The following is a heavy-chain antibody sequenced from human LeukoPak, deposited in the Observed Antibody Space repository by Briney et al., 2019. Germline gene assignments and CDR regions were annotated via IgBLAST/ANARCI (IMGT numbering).Heavy chain of an antibody. CDR3: ARDLLVAAASTEEGY. J-gene: IGHJ4*02. CDR1: GGTFSSYA. V-gene: IGHV1-69*04. CDR2: IIPILGIA. D-gene: IGHD6-13*01. Sequence: GASVKVSCKASGGTFSSYAISWVRQAPGQGLEWMGRIIPILGIANYAQKFQGRVTITADKSTSTAYMELSSLRSEDTAVYYCARDLLVAAASTEEGYWGQGTLVTVSS.